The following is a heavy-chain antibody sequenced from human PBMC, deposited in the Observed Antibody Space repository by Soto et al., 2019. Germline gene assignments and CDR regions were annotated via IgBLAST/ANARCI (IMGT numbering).Heavy chain of an antibody. Sequence: QVQLVESGGGVVQPGRSLRLSCAASGFTFSSYAMHWVRQAPGKGLEWVALISYAGSKEYYADSAKGRFTISRDNCKNTLYLQMNSLRAEDTAVDYCARDSLRCFDYWGQGTLVTVSS. CDR1: GFTFSSYA. CDR2: ISYAGSKE. J-gene: IGHJ4*02. CDR3: ARDSLRCFDY. V-gene: IGHV3-30-3*01.